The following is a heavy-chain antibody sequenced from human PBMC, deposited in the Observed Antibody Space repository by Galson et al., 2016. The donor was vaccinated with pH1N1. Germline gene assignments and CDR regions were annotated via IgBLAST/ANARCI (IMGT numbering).Heavy chain of an antibody. V-gene: IGHV3-23*01. Sequence: SLRLSCVASGFTFSSYAMTWVRQAPGKGLEWVSGISDSGSSTYYADSVKGRFTISRDNSKNTVYLQMNSLRAEDTAVYYCAKGPRGVVVVAATHWGQGTLVTVSS. CDR2: ISDSGSST. CDR3: AKGPRGVVVVAATH. CDR1: GFTFSSYA. D-gene: IGHD2-15*01. J-gene: IGHJ4*02.